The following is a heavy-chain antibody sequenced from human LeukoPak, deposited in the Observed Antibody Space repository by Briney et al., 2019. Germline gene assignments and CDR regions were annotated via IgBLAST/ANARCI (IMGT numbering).Heavy chain of an antibody. Sequence: GGSLRLSCAASGFTFSNYGIHWVRQAPGKGLEWLAFIQSDGSGKFYADSVKGRFNVSRDNSKNTLYLQMISLRAEDTAVYYCARDTPGFGGDDFDCWGQGTLVTVSS. V-gene: IGHV3-30*02. CDR3: ARDTPGFGGDDFDC. CDR1: GFTFSNYG. D-gene: IGHD2-21*01. CDR2: IQSDGSGK. J-gene: IGHJ4*02.